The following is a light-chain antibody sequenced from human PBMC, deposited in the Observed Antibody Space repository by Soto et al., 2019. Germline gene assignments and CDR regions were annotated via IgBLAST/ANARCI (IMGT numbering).Light chain of an antibody. CDR1: QSVSSSY. Sequence: EIVLTQSPGTLSLSPGERATLSCRASQSVSSSYLAWYQQKPGQPPRLLIYGASSRAPGIPDRFSGSGSGTNLTLTITRLEPEDFAVYYCQHYRTSFGGGTKVEIK. J-gene: IGKJ4*01. CDR2: GAS. CDR3: QHYRTS. V-gene: IGKV3-20*01.